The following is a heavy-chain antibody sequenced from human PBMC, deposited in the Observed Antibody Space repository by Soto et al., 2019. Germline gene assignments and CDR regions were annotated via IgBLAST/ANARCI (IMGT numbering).Heavy chain of an antibody. J-gene: IGHJ4*02. CDR1: GFTFSSYA. Sequence: QVQLVESGGGVVQPGRSLRLSCAASGFTFSSYAMHWVRQAPGKGLEWVAVISYDGSNKYYADSVKGRFTISRDNSKNTLYLQMNSLRAEDTAVYYCASNYKPRCIAVAGTLDYWGQGTLVTVSS. D-gene: IGHD6-19*01. CDR2: ISYDGSNK. V-gene: IGHV3-30-3*01. CDR3: ASNYKPRCIAVAGTLDY.